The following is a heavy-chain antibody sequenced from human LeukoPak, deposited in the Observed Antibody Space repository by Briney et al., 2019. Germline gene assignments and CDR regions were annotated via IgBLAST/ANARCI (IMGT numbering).Heavy chain of an antibody. CDR2: INPNSGGT. CDR1: GYTFTGYY. J-gene: IGHJ4*02. CDR3: AISSSLTGYFDY. V-gene: IGHV1-2*06. Sequence: ASVKVSCKASGYTFTGYYMHWVRQAPGQGLEWMGRINPNSGGTNYAQKFQGRVTMTRDTSTSTVYMELSSLRSEDTAVYYCAISSSLTGYFDYWGQGTLVTVSS. D-gene: IGHD6-13*01.